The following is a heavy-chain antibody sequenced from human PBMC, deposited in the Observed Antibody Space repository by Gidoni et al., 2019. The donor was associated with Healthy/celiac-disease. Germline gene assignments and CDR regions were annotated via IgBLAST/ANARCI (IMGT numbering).Heavy chain of an antibody. CDR2: ISSSSSYI. V-gene: IGHV3-21*01. CDR1: GFTFSSYS. J-gene: IGHJ4*02. D-gene: IGHD4-17*01. CDR3: ARDPDYGDYDYFDY. Sequence: EVQLVESGGGLVKPGGSLRLSCAASGFTFSSYSMNWVRRAPGKGLEWVSSISSSSSYIYYADSVKGRFTISRDNAKNSLYLQMNSLRAEDTAVYYCARDPDYGDYDYFDYWGQGTLVTVSP.